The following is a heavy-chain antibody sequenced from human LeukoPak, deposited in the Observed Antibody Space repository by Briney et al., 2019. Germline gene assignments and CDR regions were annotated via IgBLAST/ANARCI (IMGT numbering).Heavy chain of an antibody. V-gene: IGHV4-59*01. J-gene: IGHJ4*02. CDR2: IYYTGST. Sequence: SETLSLTCTVSGGSISSYYWSWIRQPPGKGLEWIGYIYYTGSTNYHPSLKSRVTISGDTSKNQFSLKLSSVTAADTAVYYCARGNYYDSTGYYYYFDYWGQGALVTVFS. CDR3: ARGNYYDSTGYYYYFDY. CDR1: GGSISSYY. D-gene: IGHD3-22*01.